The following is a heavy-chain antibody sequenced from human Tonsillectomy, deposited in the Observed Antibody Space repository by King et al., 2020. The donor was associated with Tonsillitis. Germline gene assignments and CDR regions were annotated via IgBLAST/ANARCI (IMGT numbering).Heavy chain of an antibody. D-gene: IGHD4-17*01. V-gene: IGHV3-53*04. CDR3: ARDWNFGDYNYYFGMDV. Sequence: VQLVESGGGLVQPGGSRRLSCAVSGFTITDNYMSWVRQAPGKGLEWVAVIYGGGATFYADSVKGRFTISRHNGKNTLYLQMKSLRADHTAVYSCARDWNFGDYNYYFGMDVWGQGTTVTVSS. CDR1: GFTITDNY. J-gene: IGHJ6*02. CDR2: IYGGGAT.